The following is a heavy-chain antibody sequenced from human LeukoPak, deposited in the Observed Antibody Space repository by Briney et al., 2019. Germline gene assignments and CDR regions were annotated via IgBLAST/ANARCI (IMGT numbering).Heavy chain of an antibody. J-gene: IGHJ4*02. CDR2: IYYTGTV. V-gene: IGHV4-59*01. CDR1: GGSFGTYY. D-gene: IGHD4-11*01. CDR3: ARGTTGPQYFDS. Sequence: SETLSLTYTVSGGSFGTYYWSWIRRPPGKGLEWIGYIYYTGTVIYNPSLMSRVTMSVDTSKNQFSLNVESLTAADTAVYFCARGTTGPQYFDSWGQGTLVTVSS.